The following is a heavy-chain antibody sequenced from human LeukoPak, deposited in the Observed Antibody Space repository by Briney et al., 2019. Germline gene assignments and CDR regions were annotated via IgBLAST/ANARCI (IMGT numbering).Heavy chain of an antibody. CDR3: ARASVPAASDY. CDR1: GGSVTSGSYY. Sequence: PSETLSLTCTVSGGSVTSGSYYWSWIRQPPGKGLEWIGYIYYSGSTNYNPSLKSRVTISVDTSKNQFSLKLSSVTAADTAVYYCARASVPAASDYWGHGTLVTVSS. V-gene: IGHV4-61*01. CDR2: IYYSGST. D-gene: IGHD2-2*01. J-gene: IGHJ4*01.